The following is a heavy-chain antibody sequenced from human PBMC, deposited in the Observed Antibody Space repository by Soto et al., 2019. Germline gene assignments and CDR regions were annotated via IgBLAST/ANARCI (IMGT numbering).Heavy chain of an antibody. Sequence: QVQLVESGGGLAKPGGSLRLSCAASGFTFSHYFMTWIRQAPGKGLEWVSHISNSGSTTYYADSVKGRFTISRDNAKDSLSLQMNSLRAEDTAVYYCVREKSGSGGSCYSDYWGQGTLVTVSS. CDR1: GFTFSHYF. CDR2: ISNSGSTT. CDR3: VREKSGSGGSCYSDY. D-gene: IGHD2-15*01. J-gene: IGHJ4*02. V-gene: IGHV3-11*01.